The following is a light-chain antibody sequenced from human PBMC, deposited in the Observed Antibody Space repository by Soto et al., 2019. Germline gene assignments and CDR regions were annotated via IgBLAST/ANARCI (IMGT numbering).Light chain of an antibody. Sequence: AIRMTQSPSSLSASTGDRVTINCRASQDIHNYLAWYQQRPGQAPKFLIYDASKLQRGVESRFSGSGSGTEFTLSISGLQSEDFATYYCQQYYTYPLTFGGGTKVDIK. CDR2: DAS. CDR1: QDIHNY. CDR3: QQYYTYPLT. J-gene: IGKJ4*01. V-gene: IGKV1-8*01.